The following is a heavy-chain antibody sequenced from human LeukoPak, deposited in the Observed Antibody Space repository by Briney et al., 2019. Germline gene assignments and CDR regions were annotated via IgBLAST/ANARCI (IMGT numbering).Heavy chain of an antibody. V-gene: IGHV5-51*01. J-gene: IGHJ4*02. D-gene: IGHD1-7*01. CDR3: ARRPAGTRTFDY. CDR1: GYSFTSYW. Sequence: RGESLKISCQGSGYSFTSYWIGWVRQLPGKGLEWMGVIYGADYTTIYSPPFHGQITISADKSISTAYLQWTSLKASDTAMYYCARRPAGTRTFDYWGQGALVTVSS. CDR2: IYGADYTT.